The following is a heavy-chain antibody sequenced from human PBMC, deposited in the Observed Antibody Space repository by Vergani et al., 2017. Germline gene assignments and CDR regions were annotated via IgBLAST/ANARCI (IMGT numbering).Heavy chain of an antibody. D-gene: IGHD2-21*01. CDR1: GFTVSSNY. CDR3: ARNLAYCGGDCYSTYYYYYMDV. CDR2: IYSGGST. Sequence: EVQLVETGGGLIQPGGSLRLSCAASGFTVSSNYMSWVRQAPGKGLEWVSVIYSGGSTYYADSVKGRFTISRDNSKNTLYLQMNSLRAEDTAVYYCARNLAYCGGDCYSTYYYYYMDVWGKGP. J-gene: IGHJ6*03. V-gene: IGHV3-53*02.